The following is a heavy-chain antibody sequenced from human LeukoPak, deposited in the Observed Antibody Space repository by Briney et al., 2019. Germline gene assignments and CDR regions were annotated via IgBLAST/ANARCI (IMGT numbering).Heavy chain of an antibody. V-gene: IGHV3-23*01. J-gene: IGHJ4*02. CDR2: IGDNGAKT. Sequence: GGSLRLSCAASGVSFSTHSMSWVRQAPGKGLEWVSGIGDNGAKTYYADFVKGRFTISRENSKKTLYLQMNSLRAEDTAVYYCAKEYTTSWFTSLNWGQGTLVTVSS. D-gene: IGHD6-13*01. CDR1: GVSFSTHS. CDR3: AKEYTTSWFTSLN.